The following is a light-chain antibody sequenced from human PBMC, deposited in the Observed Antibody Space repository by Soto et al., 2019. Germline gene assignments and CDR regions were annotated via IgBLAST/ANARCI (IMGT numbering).Light chain of an antibody. CDR2: EVN. V-gene: IGLV2-8*01. Sequence: QSALAQPPSASGSPGQSVAISCTGTSSDVGGYNYVSWYQQHPGKAPKLMIYEVNKRPSGVPDRFSGSKSGNTASLTVSGLQAEDEADYYCSSYAGSSNVFGTGTQV. J-gene: IGLJ1*01. CDR3: SSYAGSSNV. CDR1: SSDVGGYNY.